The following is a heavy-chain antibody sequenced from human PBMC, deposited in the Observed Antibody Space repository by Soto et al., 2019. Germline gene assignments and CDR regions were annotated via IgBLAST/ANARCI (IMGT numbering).Heavy chain of an antibody. CDR1: GGTFSSYA. V-gene: IGHV1-69*01. J-gene: IGHJ3*02. CDR2: IIPIFGTA. Sequence: QVQLVQSGAEVKKPGSSVKVSCNASGGTFSSYAISWVRQAPGQGLEWMGGIIPIFGTANYAQKFQGRVTITADESTSAAYMELISLRSEDTAVYYCARRLDYDSSCYWDLDIWGQGTMVTVSS. D-gene: IGHD3-22*01. CDR3: ARRLDYDSSCYWDLDI.